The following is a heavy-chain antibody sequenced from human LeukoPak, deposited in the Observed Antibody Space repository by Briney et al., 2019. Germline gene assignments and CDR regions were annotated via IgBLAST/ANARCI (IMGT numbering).Heavy chain of an antibody. J-gene: IGHJ5*02. CDR3: ARGGIQLWFQSLDDNWFDP. D-gene: IGHD5-18*01. V-gene: IGHV6-1*01. CDR1: GDSVSSNSAA. Sequence: SQTLSLTCAISGDSVSSNSAAWNWIRQSASRGLEWLGRTYYRSKWYNDYAVSVKSRITINPDTSKNQFSLQLNSVTPEDTAVYYCARGGIQLWFQSLDDNWFDPWGQGTLVTVSS. CDR2: TYYRSKWYN.